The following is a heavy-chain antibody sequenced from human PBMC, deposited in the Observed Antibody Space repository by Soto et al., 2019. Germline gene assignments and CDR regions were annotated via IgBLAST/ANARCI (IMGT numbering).Heavy chain of an antibody. Sequence: SQTLSLTCTVSGASISSGDYYWSWIRQPPGKGLECIGYIDYSGSTYYNPSLKSRVTISVDTSQNHFSLKLNSVTAADTAVYYCARHPSSSACCPGPCCDSWGQGNLGTVSA. CDR1: GASISSGDYY. D-gene: IGHD2-2*01. CDR3: ARHPSSSACCPGPCCDS. V-gene: IGHV4-30-4*01. CDR2: IDYSGST. J-gene: IGHJ4*02.